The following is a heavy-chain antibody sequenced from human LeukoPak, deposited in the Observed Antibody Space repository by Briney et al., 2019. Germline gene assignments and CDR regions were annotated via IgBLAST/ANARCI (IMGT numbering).Heavy chain of an antibody. V-gene: IGHV4-4*07. CDR3: ARDSLSLPRGRFDP. J-gene: IGHJ5*02. Sequence: PSETLSLTCTVSGGSINNYYWSWIRQPAGKGLEWIGRIYTSGSTNYNPSLKSRVTMSVDTSKNQFSLKLKSVTAADTAVYYCARDSLSLPRGRFDPWGQGTLVTVSS. D-gene: IGHD3-16*02. CDR1: GGSINNYY. CDR2: IYTSGST.